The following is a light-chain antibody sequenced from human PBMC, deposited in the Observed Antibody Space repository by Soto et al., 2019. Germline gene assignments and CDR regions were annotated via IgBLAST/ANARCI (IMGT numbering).Light chain of an antibody. CDR2: GAS. Sequence: EIVLTQSPGTLSLSPGERATLSCRASQSVSSSYLAWYQQKPGQAPRLLIYGASSRATGIPDRFSGSGSGTDFPLTISRLEPEDFAVYYCQQDGSSPTFGGGTKVEIK. CDR3: QQDGSSPT. CDR1: QSVSSSY. J-gene: IGKJ4*01. V-gene: IGKV3-20*01.